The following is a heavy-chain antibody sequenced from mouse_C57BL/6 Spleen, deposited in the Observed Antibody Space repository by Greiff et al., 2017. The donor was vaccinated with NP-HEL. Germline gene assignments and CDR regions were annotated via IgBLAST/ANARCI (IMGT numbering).Heavy chain of an antibody. CDR3: AKEVYDPYFDY. Sequence: QVQLQQSGPELVKPGASVKISCKASGYAFSSSWMNWVKQRPGKGLEWIGRIYPGDGDTNYNGKFKGKATLTADKSSSTAYMQLSSLTSEDSAVYFCAKEVYDPYFDYWGQGTTLTVSS. V-gene: IGHV1-82*01. J-gene: IGHJ2*01. D-gene: IGHD2-3*01. CDR2: IYPGDGDT. CDR1: GYAFSSSW.